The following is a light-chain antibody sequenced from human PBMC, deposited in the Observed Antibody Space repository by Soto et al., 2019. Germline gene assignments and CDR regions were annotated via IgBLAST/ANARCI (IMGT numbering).Light chain of an antibody. Sequence: DIQMTQFPSTLSASVGDRVTITCRASRAINDWLAWFQQKPGKAPKLLISQASSLESGVPSRFSGSGSGTEFTLTISSLQPDDFATYYCQQYNTYSRTFGQGTRVEI. CDR3: QQYNTYSRT. CDR2: QAS. V-gene: IGKV1-5*03. CDR1: RAINDW. J-gene: IGKJ1*01.